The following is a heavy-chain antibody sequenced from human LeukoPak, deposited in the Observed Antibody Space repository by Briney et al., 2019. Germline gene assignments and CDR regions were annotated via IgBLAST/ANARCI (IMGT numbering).Heavy chain of an antibody. Sequence: ASVKVSCKASGYTFTSYDINWVRQATGQGLEWMGGFDPEDGETIYAQKFQGRVTMTEDTSTDTAYMEMSSLRSEDTAVYSCATTEGTYYDILTGFDYWGQGTLVAVSS. CDR2: FDPEDGET. CDR1: GYTFTSYD. D-gene: IGHD3-9*01. V-gene: IGHV1-24*01. J-gene: IGHJ4*02. CDR3: ATTEGTYYDILTGFDY.